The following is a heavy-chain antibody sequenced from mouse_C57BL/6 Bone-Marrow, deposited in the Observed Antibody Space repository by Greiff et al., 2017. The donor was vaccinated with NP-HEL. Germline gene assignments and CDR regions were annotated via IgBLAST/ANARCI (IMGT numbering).Heavy chain of an antibody. D-gene: IGHD6-1*01. V-gene: IGHV5-6*01. J-gene: IGHJ2*01. CDR2: ISSGGSYT. CDR1: GFTFSSYG. CDR3: ARLSPSLFDY. Sequence: EVQVVESGGDLVKPGGSLKLSCAASGFTFSSYGMSWVRQTPDKRLEWVATISSGGSYTYYPDSVKGRFTISRDNAKNTLYLQMSSLKSEDTAMYYCARLSPSLFDYWGQGTTLTVSS.